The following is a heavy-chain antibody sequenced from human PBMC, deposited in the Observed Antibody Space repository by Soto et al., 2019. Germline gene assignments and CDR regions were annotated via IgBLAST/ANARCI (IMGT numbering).Heavy chain of an antibody. D-gene: IGHD1-26*01. V-gene: IGHV1-3*01. CDR2: INAGNGNT. Sequence: QVQLVQSGAEVKKPGASVKVSCKASGYTFTSYAMHWVRQAPGQRLEWMGWINAGNGNTKYSQKLQGRVIITRDTSASTADMELSSLRSEVRAVYYCARAQGGYSGSYRFDYWGQGTLVTVSS. CDR1: GYTFTSYA. CDR3: ARAQGGYSGSYRFDY. J-gene: IGHJ4*02.